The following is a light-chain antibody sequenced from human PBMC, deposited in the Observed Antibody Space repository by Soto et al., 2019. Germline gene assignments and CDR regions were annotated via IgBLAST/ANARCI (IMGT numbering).Light chain of an antibody. V-gene: IGKV3-15*01. Sequence: EIVMTQSPATLAVSPGERATRSCRASQSVSSNLAWYQQKPGHAPRLLIYGASTRDTGIPARFSGSGSGTEFTLTIRSLQSEDFAVYYCQQYNNWPRTFGQGTKVDI. CDR1: QSVSSN. J-gene: IGKJ1*01. CDR2: GAS. CDR3: QQYNNWPRT.